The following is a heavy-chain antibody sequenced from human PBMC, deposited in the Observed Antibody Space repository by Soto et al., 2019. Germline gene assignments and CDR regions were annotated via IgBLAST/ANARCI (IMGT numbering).Heavy chain of an antibody. J-gene: IGHJ6*02. V-gene: IGHV3-33*01. CDR3: ARGYYDFWSGPGGIYYYYGMDV. CDR2: IWYDGSNK. CDR1: GFTFSSYG. Sequence: QVQLVESGGGVVQPGRSLRLSCAASGFTFSSYGMHWVRQAPGKGLEWVAVIWYDGSNKYYADSVKGRFTISRDNSKNTLYLQMNSLRAEDTAVYYCARGYYDFWSGPGGIYYYYGMDVWGQGTTVTISS. D-gene: IGHD3-3*01.